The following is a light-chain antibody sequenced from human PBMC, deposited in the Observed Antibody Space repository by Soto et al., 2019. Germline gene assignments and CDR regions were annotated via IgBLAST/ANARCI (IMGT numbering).Light chain of an antibody. V-gene: IGKV1-33*01. CDR1: QDIMKY. CDR2: DAS. Sequence: IHMTHSPSSLSASVLYRVTITFQATQDIMKYLNWYQQKPGKAPKLLIYDASSLETGVPSRFSGSGSGTKFTLTIASLQPDDFATYYCQQYETFSGTFGPGTKVDIK. J-gene: IGKJ1*01. CDR3: QQYETFSGT.